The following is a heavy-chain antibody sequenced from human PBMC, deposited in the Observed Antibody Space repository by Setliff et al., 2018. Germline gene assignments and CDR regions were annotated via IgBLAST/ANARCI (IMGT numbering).Heavy chain of an antibody. J-gene: IGHJ6*03. CDR2: TSYDGINK. CDR3: ARVYCRHRCLVESYMDV. Sequence: SLRLSCAASGFIFSNYAMHWVRQAPGKGLEWVAVTSYDGINKYYADSVKGRFTISRDNSKNTLYLQMNSLKTEDTAVYFCARVYCRHRCLVESYMDVWGTGTTVTVSS. V-gene: IGHV3-30*07. CDR1: GFIFSNYA. D-gene: IGHD3-16*01.